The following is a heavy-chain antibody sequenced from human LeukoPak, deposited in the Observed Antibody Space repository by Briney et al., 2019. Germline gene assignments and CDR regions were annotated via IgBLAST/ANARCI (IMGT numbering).Heavy chain of an antibody. J-gene: IGHJ4*02. Sequence: GGSLRLSCAASGFTVSSNYMSWVRQAPGKGLEWVSVIYSGGGTYYADSVKGRFTISRDNSKNTLYLQMNSLRAEDTAVYYCAKEAGYLAAAASDYWGQGTLVTVSS. V-gene: IGHV3-53*01. CDR2: IYSGGGT. CDR1: GFTVSSNY. CDR3: AKEAGYLAAAASDY. D-gene: IGHD6-13*01.